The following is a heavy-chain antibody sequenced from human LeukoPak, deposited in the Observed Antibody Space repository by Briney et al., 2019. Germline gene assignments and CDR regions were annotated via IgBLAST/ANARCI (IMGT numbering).Heavy chain of an antibody. D-gene: IGHD4-23*01. CDR1: GFTFSSYA. CDR3: ARQGNLLVY. V-gene: IGHV3-30*04. CDR2: ISYDGSNK. J-gene: IGHJ4*02. Sequence: GGPLRLSCAASGFTFSSYAMHWVRQAPGKGLEWVAVISYDGSNKYYADSVKGRFTISRDNAKNSLYLQMNSLRAEDTAVYYCARQGNLLVYWGQGTLVTVSS.